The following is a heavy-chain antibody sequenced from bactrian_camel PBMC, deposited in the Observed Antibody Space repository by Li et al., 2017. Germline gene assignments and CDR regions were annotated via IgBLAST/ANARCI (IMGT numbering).Heavy chain of an antibody. D-gene: IGHD4*01. CDR2: IRTIGSR. Sequence: VESGGGFVQAGGSLRLSCAASGYTGSLFDDNFCMGWFLRLPGQEREGVAGIRTIGSRYYADSVKGRFIISQDDARETVWLQMNSLKPDDTAMYYCAADATLVTKAGCNVGFIPEYDFRGQGTQVTVS. CDR1: GYTGSLFDDNFC. V-gene: IGHV3S60*01. CDR3: AADATLVTKAGCNVGFIPEYDF. J-gene: IGHJ4*01.